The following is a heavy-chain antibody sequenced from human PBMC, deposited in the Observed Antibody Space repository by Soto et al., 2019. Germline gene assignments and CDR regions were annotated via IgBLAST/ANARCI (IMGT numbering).Heavy chain of an antibody. J-gene: IGHJ6*02. V-gene: IGHV4-31*03. CDR1: GDSISIGGYY. Sequence: SETLSLTCTVSGDSISIGGYYWNWIRQHPGKGLEWIGYIFYSASTYYNPSLRSRLTISVDTSKNQFSLRLSSVTAADTAVYCCAREREEYCSGGTCPNYYYYAMDVWGQGTTATVSS. CDR2: IFYSAST. D-gene: IGHD2-15*01. CDR3: AREREEYCSGGTCPNYYYYAMDV.